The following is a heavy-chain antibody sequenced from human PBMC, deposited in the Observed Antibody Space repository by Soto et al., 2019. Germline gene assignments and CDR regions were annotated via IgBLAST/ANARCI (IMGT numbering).Heavy chain of an antibody. J-gene: IGHJ5*02. Sequence: QLQLQESGPGLVKPSETLSLTCTVSGGSISSSSYYWGWIRQPPGKGLEWIGSIYYSGSTYYNPSLKSRVTISVDTSKNQFSLKLSSVTAADTAVYYCAIGFTDCSGGSCYSSWFDPWGQGTLVTVSS. V-gene: IGHV4-39*01. D-gene: IGHD2-15*01. CDR1: GGSISSSSYY. CDR3: AIGFTDCSGGSCYSSWFDP. CDR2: IYYSGST.